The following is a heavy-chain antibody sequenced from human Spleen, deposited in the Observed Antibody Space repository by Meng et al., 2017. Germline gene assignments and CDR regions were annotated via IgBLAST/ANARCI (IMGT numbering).Heavy chain of an antibody. D-gene: IGHD3-22*01. J-gene: IGHJ5*02. CDR3: ARGRYTYYYDSTLSARENWFDP. Sequence: ASVKVSCKASGYTFTGYNMHWVRQAPGQGLECMGWINPNNGATNFAQKFQGRVTMTWDTSISTAYMELSRLRSDDTAVYYCARGRYTYYYDSTLSARENWFDPWGQGTLVTVSS. CDR2: INPNNGAT. CDR1: GYTFTGYN. V-gene: IGHV1-2*02.